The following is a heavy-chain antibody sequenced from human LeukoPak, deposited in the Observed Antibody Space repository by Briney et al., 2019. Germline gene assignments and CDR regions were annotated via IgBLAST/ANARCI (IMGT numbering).Heavy chain of an antibody. CDR1: GFTFSDYF. Sequence: PGGSLRLSCAASGFTFSDYFMSWVRQAPGKGLEWVSYISSLSGTIYYADSVKGRFTISRDNAKNSLYLQMNSLRAEDTAIYYCARDQGGGTSYWGQGTLVTVSS. D-gene: IGHD2-15*01. CDR3: ARDQGGGTSY. V-gene: IGHV3-48*01. CDR2: ISSLSGTI. J-gene: IGHJ4*02.